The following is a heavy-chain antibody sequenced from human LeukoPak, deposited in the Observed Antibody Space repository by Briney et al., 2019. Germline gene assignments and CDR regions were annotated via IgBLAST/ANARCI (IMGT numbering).Heavy chain of an antibody. Sequence: GESLKISCETSGYSFTSYWIGWVHQMPGQGLEWMGIIYPGDSDTRYSPSFQGQVTISADKSISTTYLQWSSLNASDTAMYYCARHTIAAAATDYWGQGTLVTVSS. CDR1: GYSFTSYW. J-gene: IGHJ4*02. D-gene: IGHD6-13*01. CDR2: IYPGDSDT. CDR3: ARHTIAAAATDY. V-gene: IGHV5-51*07.